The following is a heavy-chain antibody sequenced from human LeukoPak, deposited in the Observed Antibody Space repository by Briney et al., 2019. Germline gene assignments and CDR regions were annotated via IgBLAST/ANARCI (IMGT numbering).Heavy chain of an antibody. CDR3: ARHRISGRIQLGSTYFDY. CDR2: MNHSGST. V-gene: IGHV4-34*01. Sequence: SETLSFTCAVYSGSFSGYYWSWIRQPPGGGLEWIGKMNHSGSTNTNASLKSPVRISVDTDKNQYASELSAVSVADPAVYDCARHRISGRIQLGSTYFDYWGQGTMVTVSS. D-gene: IGHD5-18*01. CDR1: SGSFSGYY. J-gene: IGHJ4*02.